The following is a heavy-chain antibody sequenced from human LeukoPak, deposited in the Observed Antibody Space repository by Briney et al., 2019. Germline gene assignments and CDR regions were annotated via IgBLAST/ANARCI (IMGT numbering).Heavy chain of an antibody. D-gene: IGHD6-13*01. Sequence: EASVKVSCKASGYTFSLYYLHWVRQAPGQGPEWMGMINPGDGSTTYRQKFQGRVTMTRDTSTSTVYMELSGLRFEDTAVYYCARDAGSSWHNWGQGTLVTVS. J-gene: IGHJ4*02. CDR3: ARDAGSSWHN. V-gene: IGHV1-46*01. CDR1: GYTFSLYY. CDR2: INPGDGST.